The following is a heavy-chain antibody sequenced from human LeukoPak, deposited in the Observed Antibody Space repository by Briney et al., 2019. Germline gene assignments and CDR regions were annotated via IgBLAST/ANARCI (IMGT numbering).Heavy chain of an antibody. Sequence: PGGSLRLSCTASGFTFDDFAMHWVRQAPGKGLEWVSGISWNSGSIGYADSVKGRFTISRDNAKNSLYLQMNSLRAEDMALYYCAKHIRPVIVVVGHIDYWGQGILVTVSS. CDR1: GFTFDDFA. J-gene: IGHJ4*02. V-gene: IGHV3-9*03. CDR2: ISWNSGSI. CDR3: AKHIRPVIVVVGHIDY. D-gene: IGHD3-22*01.